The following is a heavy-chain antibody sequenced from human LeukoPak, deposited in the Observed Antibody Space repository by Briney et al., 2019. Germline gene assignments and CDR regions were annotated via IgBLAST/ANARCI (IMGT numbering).Heavy chain of an antibody. CDR3: TTGIDDGGGY. J-gene: IGHJ4*02. CDR1: GFTVSSNC. V-gene: IGHV3-15*06. Sequence: GGSLRLSCAASGFTVSSNCMSWVRQAPGKGLEWVGRIKNKNEGGASHYAASVKDRFSISRDDSRTTLFLQMNSLKIEDTGVYYCTTGIDDGGGYWGQGTQVTVSS. D-gene: IGHD3-10*01. CDR2: IKNKNEGGAS.